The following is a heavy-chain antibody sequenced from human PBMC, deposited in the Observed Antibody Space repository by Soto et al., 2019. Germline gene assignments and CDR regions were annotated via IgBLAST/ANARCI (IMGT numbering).Heavy chain of an antibody. CDR1: GFTFSSYG. V-gene: IGHV3-33*01. J-gene: IGHJ4*02. CDR3: AREGYYDFWSGYYKGGRFDY. D-gene: IGHD3-3*01. Sequence: VQLVESGGGVVQPGRSLRLSCAASGFTFSSYGMHWVRQAPGKGLEWVAVIWYDGSNKYYADSVKGRFTISRDNSKNTLYLQMNSLRAEDTAVYYCAREGYYDFWSGYYKGGRFDYWGQGTLVTVSS. CDR2: IWYDGSNK.